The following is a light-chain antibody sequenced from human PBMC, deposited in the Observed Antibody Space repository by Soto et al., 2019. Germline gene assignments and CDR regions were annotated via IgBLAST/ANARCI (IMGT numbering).Light chain of an antibody. V-gene: IGKV3-15*01. CDR1: QSVSND. Sequence: EIVMTQSPATLSVSPGERATLSCRASQSVSNDLAWYQQSPGQTPRLLIYGASTRATGIPARFSGSGSGTDFTLTISSLQSEDLAVYYCQQYNNWPLTFGGGTKVEIK. CDR3: QQYNNWPLT. CDR2: GAS. J-gene: IGKJ4*01.